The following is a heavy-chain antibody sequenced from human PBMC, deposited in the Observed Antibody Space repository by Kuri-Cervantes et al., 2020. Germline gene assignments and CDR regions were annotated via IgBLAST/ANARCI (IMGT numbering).Heavy chain of an antibody. V-gene: IGHV1-18*01. CDR3: ARYQCCSSTSCWSEGNWFDP. Sequence: ASVKVSCKASGGTFSSYAISWVRQAPGQGLEWMGWISAHNGNTNYAQKLQGRVTMTTDTSTSTAYMELRSLRSDDTAVYYCARYQCCSSTSCWSEGNWFDPWGQGTLVTVSS. CDR1: GGTFSSYA. D-gene: IGHD2-2*01. J-gene: IGHJ5*02. CDR2: ISAHNGNT.